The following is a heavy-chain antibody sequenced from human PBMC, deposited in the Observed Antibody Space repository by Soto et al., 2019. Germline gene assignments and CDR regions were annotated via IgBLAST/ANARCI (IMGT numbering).Heavy chain of an antibody. Sequence: TSETLSLTCTVSGGSISSSSYYWGWIRQPPGKGLEWIGSIYYSGSTYYNPSLKSRVTISVDTSKNQFSLKLSSVTAADTAVYYCARAYCSSTSCYLSGVKYYFDYWGQGTLVTVSS. CDR3: ARAYCSSTSCYLSGVKYYFDY. V-gene: IGHV4-39*01. CDR1: GGSISSSSYY. D-gene: IGHD2-2*01. CDR2: IYYSGST. J-gene: IGHJ4*02.